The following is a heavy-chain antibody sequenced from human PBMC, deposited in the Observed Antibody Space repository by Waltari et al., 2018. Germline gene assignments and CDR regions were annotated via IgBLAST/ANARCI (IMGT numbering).Heavy chain of an antibody. J-gene: IGHJ4*02. Sequence: QVQLVQSGAEVKKPGSSVKVYCKASGGTFSSYAISWVRQAPGQGLEWMGGIIPICGTANDAQKFQCRVTITADESTSTAYMELSSLRSEDTAVYYCARDQDYYDSSGYLRFDYWGQGTLVTVSS. CDR1: GGTFSSYA. CDR2: IIPICGTA. CDR3: ARDQDYYDSSGYLRFDY. D-gene: IGHD3-22*01. V-gene: IGHV1-69*01.